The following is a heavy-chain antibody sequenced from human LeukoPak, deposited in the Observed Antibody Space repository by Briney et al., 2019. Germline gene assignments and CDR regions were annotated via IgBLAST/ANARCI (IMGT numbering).Heavy chain of an antibody. J-gene: IGHJ2*01. Sequence: GGSLRLSCAASEFVVSTSFMGWVRQAPGKGLEWVAFTSHDGTNTASADSVKGRFTVSRDNSKNTLYLQMDSLTPEDTAVYFCAKDGPAYWYFDVWGRGTLVTVSS. CDR3: AKDGPAYWYFDV. CDR1: EFVVSTSF. CDR2: TSHDGTNT. V-gene: IGHV3-30*18.